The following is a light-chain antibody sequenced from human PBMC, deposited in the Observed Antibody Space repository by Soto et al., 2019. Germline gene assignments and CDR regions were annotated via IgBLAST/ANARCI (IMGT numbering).Light chain of an antibody. V-gene: IGKV3-20*01. CDR2: RAS. CDR3: QQYGSSPPYT. Sequence: EIVLTQSPGTLSLSPGDRATLSCRASQSVSGRYLAWYQQKPGQAPRLLISRASSRAAGIPDRFSGSGSGTDFTFTISRLDPDDFAVYYCQQYGSSPPYTFGQGTKLEIK. CDR1: QSVSGRY. J-gene: IGKJ2*01.